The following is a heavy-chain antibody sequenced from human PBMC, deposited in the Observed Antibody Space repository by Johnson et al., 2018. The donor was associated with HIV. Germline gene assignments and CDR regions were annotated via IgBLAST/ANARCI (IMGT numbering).Heavy chain of an antibody. CDR3: ARGVYSSSWYGAFDI. CDR1: GFTVSSNY. J-gene: IGHJ3*02. V-gene: IGHV3-53*01. D-gene: IGHD6-13*01. CDR2: IYGGGSGGST. Sequence: VQLVESGGGLIQPGGSLRLSCAASGFTVSSNYMSWVRQAPGKGLEWVSVIYGGGSGGSTYYVDSVKGRFTISRDNSKNTLYLQMNSLRAEDTAVYYCARGVYSSSWYGAFDIWCQGTMVTVSS.